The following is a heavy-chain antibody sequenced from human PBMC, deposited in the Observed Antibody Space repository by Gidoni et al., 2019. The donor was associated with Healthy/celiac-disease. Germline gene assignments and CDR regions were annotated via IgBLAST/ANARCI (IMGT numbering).Heavy chain of an antibody. V-gene: IGHV3-23*01. CDR3: AKEAYYDSSGYLDAFDI. J-gene: IGHJ3*02. Sequence: EVQLLESGGGLVQPGGSLRLSCAASGFPFSSYAMSWVRQAPGKGLEWVSAISGSGGSTYYADSVKGRFTISRDNSKNTLYLQMNSLRAEDTAVYYCAKEAYYDSSGYLDAFDIWGQGTMVTVSS. D-gene: IGHD3-22*01. CDR2: ISGSGGST. CDR1: GFPFSSYA.